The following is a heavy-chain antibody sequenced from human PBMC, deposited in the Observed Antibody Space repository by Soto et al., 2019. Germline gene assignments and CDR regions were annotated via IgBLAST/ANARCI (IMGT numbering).Heavy chain of an antibody. CDR2: INQDGSGK. CDR1: GFPFSGYW. CDR3: ARPGTYCSGGGSCFPFDY. V-gene: IGHV3-7*01. D-gene: IGHD2-15*01. Sequence: EEQLVESARGLVQPGGSLRLCCAASGFPFSGYWMTWVRQAPGKGLEWVANINQDGSGKYYVDSVKGRFTISRDNARNSLFLQMNTLRGEDTAVYYCARPGTYCSGGGSCFPFDYWGQGTLVTVSS. J-gene: IGHJ4*02.